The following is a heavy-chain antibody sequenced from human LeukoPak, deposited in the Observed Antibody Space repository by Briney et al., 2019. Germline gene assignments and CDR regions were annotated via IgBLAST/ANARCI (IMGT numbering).Heavy chain of an antibody. CDR1: GGSISSYY. V-gene: IGHV4-4*07. Sequence: SETLSLTCTVSGGSISSYYWSWIRQPAGKGLEWIGRIYTSGSTNYNPSLKSRVTMSVDTSKNQFSLKLSSVTAADTAMYYCARDSRYCSSTSCYRPFDYWGQGTLVTVSS. CDR2: IYTSGST. J-gene: IGHJ4*02. CDR3: ARDSRYCSSTSCYRPFDY. D-gene: IGHD2-2*02.